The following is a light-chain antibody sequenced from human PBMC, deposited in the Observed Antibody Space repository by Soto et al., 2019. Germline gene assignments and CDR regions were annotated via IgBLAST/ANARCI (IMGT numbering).Light chain of an antibody. CDR2: RNN. J-gene: IGLJ2*01. CDR1: SSNIGCNY. V-gene: IGLV1-47*01. Sequence: QTVVTQLPSASGTPGQRLTISCSGSSSNIGCNYVYWYQQVPGTAPKVLIYRNNQRPSGVPDRFSGSKSGTSASLAISGLRPEDEADYYCAAWDDSLSGPVFGGGTKVTVL. CDR3: AAWDDSLSGPV.